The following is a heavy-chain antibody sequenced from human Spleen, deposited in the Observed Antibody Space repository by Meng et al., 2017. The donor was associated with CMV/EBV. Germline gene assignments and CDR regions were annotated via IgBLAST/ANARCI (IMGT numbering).Heavy chain of an antibody. J-gene: IGHJ4*02. D-gene: IGHD3-3*01. CDR2: INPNSGGT. V-gene: IGHV1-2*02. Sequence: YTFTGYCMHWVRQARGRGREWMGWINPNSGGTNYAQKFQGRVTMTRDTSISTAYMELSRLRSDDTAVYYCARGRDFWSGYYTGYFDYWGQGTLVTVSS. CDR3: ARGRDFWSGYYTGYFDY. CDR1: YTFTGYC.